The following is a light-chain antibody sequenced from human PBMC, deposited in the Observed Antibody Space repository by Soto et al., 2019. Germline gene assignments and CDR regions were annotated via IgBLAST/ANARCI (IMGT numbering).Light chain of an antibody. V-gene: IGKV3-15*01. CDR1: QSVSNN. Sequence: EIVMTQSPATLSMSPGERATVSCRASQSVSNNLAWYQQKPGQAPRLLIYGASTRATGSPATFSGSGSATEFTLTISSLHSEDFAVYYCQQYDDWPKTFGQGTKV. J-gene: IGKJ1*01. CDR3: QQYDDWPKT. CDR2: GAS.